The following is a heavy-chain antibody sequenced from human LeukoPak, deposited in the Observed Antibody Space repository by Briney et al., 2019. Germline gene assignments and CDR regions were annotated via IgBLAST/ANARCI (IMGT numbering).Heavy chain of an antibody. J-gene: IGHJ3*02. CDR3: ARDHWNSDAFDI. CDR2: IHPNSGGT. CDR1: GYTFTGYY. Sequence: ASVKVSCKASGYTFTGYYLHWVRQAPGQGLEWMGWIHPNSGGTNYAQKFQGRVTMTRDTSISTAYLDLSRLRSDDTAVYYCARDHWNSDAFDIWGQGTMVTVSS. V-gene: IGHV1-2*02. D-gene: IGHD1/OR15-1a*01.